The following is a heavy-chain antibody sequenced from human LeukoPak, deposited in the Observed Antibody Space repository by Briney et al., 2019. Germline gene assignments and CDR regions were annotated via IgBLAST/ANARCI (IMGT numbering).Heavy chain of an antibody. V-gene: IGHV4-39*01. CDR2: IYYSGST. Sequence: SETLSLTCTVSGGSISSSSYYWGWIRQPPGKGLEWIGSIYYSGSTYYNPSLKSRVTISVDTSKNQFSLKLSSVTAADTAVYYCARFAGYKFDYWGQGTLVTVSS. CDR1: GGSISSSSYY. D-gene: IGHD5-24*01. CDR3: ARFAGYKFDY. J-gene: IGHJ4*02.